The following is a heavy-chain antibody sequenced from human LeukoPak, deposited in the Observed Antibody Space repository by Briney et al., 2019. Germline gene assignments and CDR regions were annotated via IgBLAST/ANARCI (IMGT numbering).Heavy chain of an antibody. CDR3: AIGDGDYQQPLDY. CDR1: GGSISSYY. CDR2: VYYSGST. V-gene: IGHV4-59*12. J-gene: IGHJ4*02. D-gene: IGHD4-17*01. Sequence: PSETLSLTCTVSGGSISSYYWSWIRQPPGKGLEWIGYVYYSGSTNYNPSLKSRVTISVDTSKNQFSLKLSSVTAADTAVYYCAIGDGDYQQPLDYWGQGTLVTVSS.